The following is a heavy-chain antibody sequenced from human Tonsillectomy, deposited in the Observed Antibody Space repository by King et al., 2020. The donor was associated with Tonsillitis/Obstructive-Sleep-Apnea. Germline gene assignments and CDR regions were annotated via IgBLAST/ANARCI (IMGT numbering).Heavy chain of an antibody. CDR2: IDHSGST. CDR3: AREGSHNSFDI. J-gene: IGHJ3*02. Sequence: VQLQQWGAGLLKPSETLSLTCAVYGGSFSGYYWSWIRQPPGKGLEWIGEIDHSGSTNYNPSLKTRVTISLDTSKNQFSLKLSSVTAAGTAVYYCAREGSHNSFDIWGQGTMVTVSS. D-gene: IGHD2/OR15-2a*01. CDR1: GGSFSGYY. V-gene: IGHV4-34*01.